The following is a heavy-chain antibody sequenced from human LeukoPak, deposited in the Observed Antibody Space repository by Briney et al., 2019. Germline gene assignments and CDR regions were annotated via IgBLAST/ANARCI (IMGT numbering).Heavy chain of an antibody. Sequence: ASVKVSCKASGYTFTSYGISWVRQAPGQGLEWMGWISGYNGNTNYAQKLQGRVTMTTDTSTSTAYMELRSLRCDDTAVYYCARGHAMVRGVTRYSGMDVWGQGTTVTVSS. V-gene: IGHV1-18*01. D-gene: IGHD3-10*01. CDR1: GYTFTSYG. CDR2: ISGYNGNT. J-gene: IGHJ6*02. CDR3: ARGHAMVRGVTRYSGMDV.